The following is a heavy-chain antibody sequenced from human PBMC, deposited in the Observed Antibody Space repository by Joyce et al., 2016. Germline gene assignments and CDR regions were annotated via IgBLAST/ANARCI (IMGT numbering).Heavy chain of an antibody. CDR2: TYYLSKWYR. J-gene: IGHJ4*02. D-gene: IGHD6-19*01. V-gene: IGHV6-1*01. Sequence: QVQLQQSGPGLVKSSQTLSLTCAISGDSVSSNNAARHWNMQSPSRGLEWRGSTYYLSKWYRGYTVSVRSRITINPGTSKNQFSLQLNSVTPDDAAVYDCAREQAGLDFWGQGTLVTV. CDR3: AREQAGLDF. CDR1: GDSVSSNNAA.